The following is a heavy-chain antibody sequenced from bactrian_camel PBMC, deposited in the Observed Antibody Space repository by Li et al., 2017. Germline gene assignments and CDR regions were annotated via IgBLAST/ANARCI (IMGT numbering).Heavy chain of an antibody. V-gene: IGHV3S40*01. Sequence: DVQLVESGGGLVQPGGSLRLSCAASGFTFSSYYMSWVRQAPGKGLEWVAGINSGSDSTYYADSVKGRFTIPRDDAKNTLYLQLNSLKSEDTARYFCTTQYNWGLGTQVTVS. CDR1: GFTFSSYY. CDR3: TTQYN. CDR2: INSGSDST. J-gene: IGHJ4*01.